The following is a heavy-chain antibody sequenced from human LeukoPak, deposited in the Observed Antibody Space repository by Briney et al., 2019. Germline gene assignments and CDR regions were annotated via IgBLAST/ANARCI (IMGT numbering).Heavy chain of an antibody. D-gene: IGHD3-22*01. CDR2: INPSGGST. V-gene: IGHV1-46*01. J-gene: IGHJ3*02. Sequence: ASVKVSCKASGYTFTGYYMHWVRQAPGQGLEWMGIINPSGGSTSYAQKFQGRVTMTRDMSTSTVYMELSSLRSEDTAVYYCARVLLPGVATDAFDIWGQGTMVTVSS. CDR1: GYTFTGYY. CDR3: ARVLLPGVATDAFDI.